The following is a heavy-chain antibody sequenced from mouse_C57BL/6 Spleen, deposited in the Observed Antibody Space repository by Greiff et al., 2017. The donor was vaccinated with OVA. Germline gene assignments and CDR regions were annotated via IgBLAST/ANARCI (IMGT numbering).Heavy chain of an antibody. CDR2: ISDGGSYT. V-gene: IGHV5-4*01. J-gene: IGHJ3*01. CDR3: ARDEAAQARGFAY. Sequence: EVQGVESGGGLVKPGGSLKLSCAASGFTFSSYAMSWVRQTPEKRLEWVATISDGGSYTYYPDNVKGRFTISRDNAKNNLYLQMSHLKSEDTAMYYCARDEAAQARGFAYWGQGTLVTVSA. D-gene: IGHD3-2*02. CDR1: GFTFSSYA.